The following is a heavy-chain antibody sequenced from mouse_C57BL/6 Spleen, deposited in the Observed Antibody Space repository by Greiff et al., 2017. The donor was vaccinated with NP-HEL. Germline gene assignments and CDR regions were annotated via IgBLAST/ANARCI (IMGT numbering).Heavy chain of an antibody. Sequence: VQLQQPGAELVKPGASVKLSCKASGYTFTSYWMQWVKQRPGQGLEWIGEIDPSDSYTNYNQKFKGKATLTVDTSSSTAYMQLSSLTSEDSAVYYCARGLRHFAYWGQGTLVTVSA. CDR3: ARGLRHFAY. CDR2: IDPSDSYT. J-gene: IGHJ3*01. V-gene: IGHV1-50*01. CDR1: GYTFTSYW. D-gene: IGHD2-4*01.